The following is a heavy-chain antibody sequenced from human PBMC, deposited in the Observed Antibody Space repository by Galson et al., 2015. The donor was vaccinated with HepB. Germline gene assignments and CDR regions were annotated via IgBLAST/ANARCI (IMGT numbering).Heavy chain of an antibody. CDR3: ARHVERQLLWFGANRRGGMDV. J-gene: IGHJ6*02. Sequence: QSGAEVKKPGESLRISCKGSGYSFTSYWISWVRQMPGKGLEWMGRIDPSDSYTNYSPSFQGHVTISADKSISTAYLQWSSLKASDTAMYYCARHVERQLLWFGANRRGGMDVWGQGTTVTVSS. D-gene: IGHD3-10*01. CDR2: IDPSDSYT. V-gene: IGHV5-10-1*01. CDR1: GYSFTSYW.